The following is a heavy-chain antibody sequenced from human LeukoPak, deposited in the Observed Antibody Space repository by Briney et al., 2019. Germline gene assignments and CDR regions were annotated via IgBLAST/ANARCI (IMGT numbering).Heavy chain of an antibody. D-gene: IGHD2-21*01. Sequence: SETLSLTCTVSGGSISSYYWSWIRQPPGKGLEWIGYIYYSGSTNYNPSLKSRVAISVDTSKNQFSLKLTSVTAADTAVYYCARDTGEGGGDCYDYWGQGTLVTVSS. J-gene: IGHJ4*02. CDR2: IYYSGST. CDR3: ARDTGEGGGDCYDY. CDR1: GGSISSYY. V-gene: IGHV4-59*01.